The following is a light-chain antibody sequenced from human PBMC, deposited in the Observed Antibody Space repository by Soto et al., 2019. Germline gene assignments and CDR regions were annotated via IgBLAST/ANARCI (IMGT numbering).Light chain of an antibody. CDR1: PSVSSY. Sequence: EIVLTQSPATLSLSPGERATLSCRASPSVSSYLAWYQQKPGQAPRLLIYDASNRATGIPARFSGSGSGTDFTLPISSLEPEDFALYYCQQRTNWPPLFTFGPGTKVDIK. V-gene: IGKV3-11*01. J-gene: IGKJ3*01. CDR2: DAS. CDR3: QQRTNWPPLFT.